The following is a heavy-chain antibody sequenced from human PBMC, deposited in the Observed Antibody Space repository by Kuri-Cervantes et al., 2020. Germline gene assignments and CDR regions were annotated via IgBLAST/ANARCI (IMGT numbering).Heavy chain of an antibody. V-gene: IGHV1-46*01. J-gene: IGHJ4*02. CDR3: ARTYYDYVWDFDY. CDR2: INPSGGST. Sequence: ASVKVSCKASGYTFTSYYMHWVRQAPGQGLEWMGIINPSGGSTNYAQKLQGRVTMTTDTSTSTAYMELSRLRSDDTAVYYCARTYYDYVWDFDYWGQGTLVTVSS. D-gene: IGHD3-16*01. CDR1: GYTFTSYY.